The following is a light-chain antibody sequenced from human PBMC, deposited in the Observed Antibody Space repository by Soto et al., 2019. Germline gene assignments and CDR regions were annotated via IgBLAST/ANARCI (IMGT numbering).Light chain of an antibody. CDR3: SSYTSRNTLV. CDR1: SSDVGGYDY. CDR2: EVS. J-gene: IGLJ2*01. V-gene: IGLV2-14*01. Sequence: QSVLTQPASVSGSPGQSITISCTGTSSDVGGYDYVSWYQQHPGKAPELMIYEVSNRPSGVSFRFSGSKSGSTAALTISGLQAEDDAVYYCSSYTSRNTLVFGGGTKVTVL.